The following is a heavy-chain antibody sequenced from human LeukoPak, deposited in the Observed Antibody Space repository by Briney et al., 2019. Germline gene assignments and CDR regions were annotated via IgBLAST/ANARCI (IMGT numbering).Heavy chain of an antibody. Sequence: GGSLRLSCAASGFTFSSYGMHWVRQAPGKGLEWVAVIWYDGSNKYYADSVKGRFTISRDNSKNTLYLQINSLRAEDTAVYYCAKEASFGSSWSFDYWGQGTLVTVSS. D-gene: IGHD6-13*01. CDR3: AKEASFGSSWSFDY. CDR2: IWYDGSNK. V-gene: IGHV3-33*06. J-gene: IGHJ4*02. CDR1: GFTFSSYG.